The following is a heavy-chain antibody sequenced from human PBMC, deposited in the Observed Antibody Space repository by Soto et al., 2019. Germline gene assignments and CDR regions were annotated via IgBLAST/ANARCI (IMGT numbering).Heavy chain of an antibody. J-gene: IGHJ4*02. CDR3: ARVVVTAIRSYYFDY. D-gene: IGHD2-21*02. CDR2: IYYSGST. CDR1: GGSVSSGSYY. V-gene: IGHV4-61*01. Sequence: QVQLQESGPGLVKPSETLSLTCTVSGGSVSSGSYYWSWIRQPPGKGLEWIGYIYYSGSTNYNPSLKSRGTISVDTSKNQFSLKLSSVTAADTAVYYCARVVVTAIRSYYFDYWGQGTLVTVSS.